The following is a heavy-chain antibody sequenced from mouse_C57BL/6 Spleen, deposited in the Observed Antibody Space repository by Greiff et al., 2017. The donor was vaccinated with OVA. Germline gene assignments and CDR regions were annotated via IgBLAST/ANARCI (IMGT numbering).Heavy chain of an antibody. J-gene: IGHJ4*01. CDR2: ISSGSSTI. CDR3: ERTMTMVTTDAMDY. V-gene: IGHV5-17*01. Sequence: EVKLVESGGGLVKPGGSLKLSCAASGFTFSDYGMHWVRQAPEKGLEWVAYISSGSSTIYYADTVKGRFTISRDNAKNTLFLQRTSLRSEDTAMYYCERTMTMVTTDAMDYWGQGTSVTVSS. CDR1: GFTFSDYG. D-gene: IGHD2-2*01.